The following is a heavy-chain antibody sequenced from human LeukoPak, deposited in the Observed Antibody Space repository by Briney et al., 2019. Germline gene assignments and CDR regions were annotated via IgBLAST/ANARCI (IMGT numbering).Heavy chain of an antibody. J-gene: IGHJ4*02. D-gene: IGHD3-10*01. Sequence: ETLSLTCTVSGGSISSSSYYWGWIRQPPGKGLEWVSAISGSGGSTYYADSVKGQFTISRDNSKNTLYLQMNSLRAEDTAVYYCAKGFGIKYFDYWGQGTLVTVSS. CDR2: ISGSGGST. CDR3: AKGFGIKYFDY. V-gene: IGHV3-23*01. CDR1: GGSISSSSYY.